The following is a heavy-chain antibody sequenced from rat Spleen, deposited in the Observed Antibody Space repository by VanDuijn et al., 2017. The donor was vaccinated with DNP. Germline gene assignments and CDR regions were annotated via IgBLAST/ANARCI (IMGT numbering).Heavy chain of an antibody. CDR1: GFTFSNYY. Sequence: EVQLVKSGGGLVQPGRSLKLSCAASGFTFSNYYMAWVRQTPTRSLEWVAAISPSGGSTYYRDSVKGRFTISRDNAKSTLYLQMDSLRSEDTASYYCARDRTLRVAAIMDAWGQGTSVTVSS. CDR3: ARDRTLRVAAIMDA. J-gene: IGHJ4*01. V-gene: IGHV5-25*01. D-gene: IGHD1-2*01. CDR2: ISPSGGST.